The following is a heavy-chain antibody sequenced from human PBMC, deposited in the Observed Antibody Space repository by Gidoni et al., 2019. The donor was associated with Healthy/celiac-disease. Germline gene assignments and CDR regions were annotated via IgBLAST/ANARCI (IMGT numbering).Heavy chain of an antibody. CDR3: AKDLWDIVVVPAAIFDY. CDR2: ISGSGGST. J-gene: IGHJ4*02. D-gene: IGHD2-2*01. CDR1: GFTFRSYA. Sequence: EVQLLESGGGLLQLGGPLGPPCAPPGFTFRSYAMGWVRQAPGKGLGWVSAISGSGGSTYYADSVQGRFTISRDNSKNTLYLQMNSLRAEDTAVYYCAKDLWDIVVVPAAIFDYWGQGTLVTVSS. V-gene: IGHV3-23*01.